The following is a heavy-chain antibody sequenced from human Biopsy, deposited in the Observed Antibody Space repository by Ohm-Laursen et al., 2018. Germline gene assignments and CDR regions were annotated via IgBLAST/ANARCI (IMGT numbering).Heavy chain of an antibody. D-gene: IGHD1-1*01. CDR3: AADINVWNVNY. Sequence: ASVNVSCNVFGYTLTELSMHWVRQAPGKGLEWMGGFAPENGKTVYAQNFQARVSMTEDTSTDTAYMELRSLRSEDTAVYYCAADINVWNVNYWGQGTQVTVSS. V-gene: IGHV1-24*01. CDR1: GYTLTELS. CDR2: FAPENGKT. J-gene: IGHJ4*02.